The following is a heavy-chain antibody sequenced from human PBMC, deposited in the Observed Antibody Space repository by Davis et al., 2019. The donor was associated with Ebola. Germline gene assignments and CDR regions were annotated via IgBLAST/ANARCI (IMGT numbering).Heavy chain of an antibody. Sequence: PGGSLRLSCAASGFTFSSYGMHWVRQAPGKGLEWVAIISSDGENTKYADSVKGRFTISRDNSKKVLYLQMDNLSIDDTAVYYCAKARNPNTVAPPAGMDIWGQGTTVIVSS. CDR2: ISSDGENT. CDR3: AKARNPNTVAPPAGMDI. CDR1: GFTFSSYG. V-gene: IGHV3-33*05. D-gene: IGHD4-11*01. J-gene: IGHJ6*02.